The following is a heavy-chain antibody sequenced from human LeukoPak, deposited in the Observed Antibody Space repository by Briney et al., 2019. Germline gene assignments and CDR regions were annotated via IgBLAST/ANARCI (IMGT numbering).Heavy chain of an antibody. CDR3: AVDPDIVVVVAATENWFDP. V-gene: IGHV3-23*01. Sequence: GGSLRLPCAASGFTFSSYAMSWVRQAPGKGLEWVSAISGSGGSTYYADSVKGRFTISRDNSKNTLYLQMNSLRAEDTAVYYCAVDPDIVVVVAATENWFDPWGQGTLVTVSS. CDR1: GFTFSSYA. J-gene: IGHJ5*02. CDR2: ISGSGGST. D-gene: IGHD2-15*01.